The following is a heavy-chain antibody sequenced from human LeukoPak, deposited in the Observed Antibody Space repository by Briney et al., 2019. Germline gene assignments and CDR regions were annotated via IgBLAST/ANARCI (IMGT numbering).Heavy chain of an antibody. CDR2: IYYSGST. D-gene: IGHD2-15*01. CDR1: GDSISSGDYY. J-gene: IGHJ5*02. Sequence: PSQTLSLTCTVSGDSISSGDYYWSWIRQPPGKGLEWIGYIYYSGSTYYNPSLKSRVTISVDTSKNQFSLKLSSVTAADTAVYYCARDLHCSGGSCYANWFDPWGQGTLVTVSS. V-gene: IGHV4-30-4*01. CDR3: ARDLHCSGGSCYANWFDP.